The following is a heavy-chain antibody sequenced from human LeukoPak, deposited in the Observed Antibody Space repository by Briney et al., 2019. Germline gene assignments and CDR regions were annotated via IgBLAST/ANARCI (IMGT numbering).Heavy chain of an antibody. CDR3: ASMNIQNCFDP. CDR2: IYTTGYS. J-gene: IGHJ5*02. Sequence: SETLSLTCTVSGGSISSYYWSWIRQPAGKGLEWIGHIYTTGYSDYNPSLKSRVTMSVDTSKNQFSLKLGSVTAADTAMYYCASMNIQNCFDPWGQGTLVTVSS. D-gene: IGHD2/OR15-2a*01. V-gene: IGHV4-4*07. CDR1: GGSISSYY.